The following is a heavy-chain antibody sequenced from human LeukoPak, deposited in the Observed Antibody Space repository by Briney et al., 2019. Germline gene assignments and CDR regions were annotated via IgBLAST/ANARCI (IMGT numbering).Heavy chain of an antibody. CDR2: IAYDGSFK. V-gene: IGHV3-30*04. Sequence: GGPLRLSCAASGFTFSNDAMHWVRQAPGKGLEWVAVIAYDGSFKHYTDSVKGRFTISRDNSKNTLFLQMNSLRVEDSAVYYCARYSSGWYDLWGQGTLVTVSS. CDR3: ARYSSGWYDL. J-gene: IGHJ5*02. D-gene: IGHD6-19*01. CDR1: GFTFSNDA.